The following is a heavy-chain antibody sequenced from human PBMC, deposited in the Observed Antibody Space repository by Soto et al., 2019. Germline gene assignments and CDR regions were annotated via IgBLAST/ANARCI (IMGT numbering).Heavy chain of an antibody. D-gene: IGHD3-22*01. CDR1: GYPFTSYG. CDR3: ARGGYFDSSNYLAY. V-gene: IGHV1-3*01. CDR2: INPGNGTT. J-gene: IGHJ4*02. Sequence: ASVKASCKASGYPFTSYGINWVRQAPGRGLEWMGWINPGNGTTKYSQQFQGRVIIDRDTSASTAYMELSSLRPEDTAVYYCARGGYFDSSNYLAYWGLGTLVTVSS.